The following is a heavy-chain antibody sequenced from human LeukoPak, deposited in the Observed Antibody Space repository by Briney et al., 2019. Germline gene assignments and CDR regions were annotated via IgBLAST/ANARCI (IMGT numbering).Heavy chain of an antibody. V-gene: IGHV3-49*03. CDR3: TRDRGAYNLYDY. Sequence: GGSLRLSCTASGFTFGDYAVSWIRQAPGKGLEWVGFIRSKAYGETADYAASVKGRFTISRDDSKAIAYLQMNSLKTEDTAVYHCTRDRGAYNLYDYWGQGTLVTVSS. D-gene: IGHD1-1*01. CDR1: GFTFGDYA. CDR2: IRSKAYGETA. J-gene: IGHJ4*02.